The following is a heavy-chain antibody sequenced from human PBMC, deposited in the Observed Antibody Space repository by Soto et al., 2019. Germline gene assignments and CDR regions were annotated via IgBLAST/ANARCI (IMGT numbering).Heavy chain of an antibody. CDR3: AIASRSGYTGYALDL. CDR1: GFTVNSYW. V-gene: IGHV3-7*03. J-gene: IGHJ5*02. D-gene: IGHD5-12*01. Sequence: EVQLVESGGGLVQPGGSLRLSCVTSGFTVNSYWMNWVRQAPGKGLEWVANINRDGTEKYYVDSVKGLFTISRDNAKNSLFLQMNSLSGEDTAVYYCAIASRSGYTGYALDLWGQGTLVTVSS. CDR2: INRDGTEK.